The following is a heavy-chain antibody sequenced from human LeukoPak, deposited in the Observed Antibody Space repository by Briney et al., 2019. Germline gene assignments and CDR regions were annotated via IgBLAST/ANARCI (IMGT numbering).Heavy chain of an antibody. CDR3: ARSRSGWYWMDY. J-gene: IGHJ4*02. V-gene: IGHV3-30-3*01. Sequence: PGGSLRLSCAASGFTFSSYAMHWVRQAPGKGLEWVAVISYDGSNKYYADSVKGRFTISRDDSKNTLYLQMNSLRAEDTAVYYCARSRSGWYWMDYWGQGTLVTVSS. CDR1: GFTFSSYA. D-gene: IGHD6-19*01. CDR2: ISYDGSNK.